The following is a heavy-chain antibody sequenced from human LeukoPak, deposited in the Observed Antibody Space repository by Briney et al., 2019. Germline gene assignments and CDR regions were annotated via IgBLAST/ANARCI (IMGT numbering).Heavy chain of an antibody. CDR2: FYYSGST. CDR3: ARGSSSSFNFDL. J-gene: IGHJ2*01. Sequence: SETLSLTCAVYGGSISSYYWSWIRQPPGKGLEWIGNFYYSGSTNYNPSLKSRVTISVDTSKSQSSLKVSSVTAADTAVYYCARGSSSSFNFDLWGRGTLVTVSS. CDR1: GGSISSYY. D-gene: IGHD6-13*01. V-gene: IGHV4-59*01.